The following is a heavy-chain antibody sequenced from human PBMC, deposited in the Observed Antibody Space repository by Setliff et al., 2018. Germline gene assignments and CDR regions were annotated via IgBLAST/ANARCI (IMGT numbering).Heavy chain of an antibody. CDR1: GGSISSGGYY. D-gene: IGHD3-16*01. Sequence: SETLSLTCTVSGGSISSGGYYWSWIRQHPGKGLEWIGYIYYSGSTNYNPSLKSRVTISVDTSKNQFSLTLSSVTAADTAVYYCARLPNYVWGSPVDYWGQGTLVTVSS. CDR2: IYYSGST. J-gene: IGHJ4*02. V-gene: IGHV4-39*01. CDR3: ARLPNYVWGSPVDY.